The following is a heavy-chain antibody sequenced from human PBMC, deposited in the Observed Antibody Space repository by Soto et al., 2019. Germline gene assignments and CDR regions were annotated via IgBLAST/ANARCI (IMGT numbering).Heavy chain of an antibody. Sequence: SETLSLTCTVSGGSVSSGSYYWSWIRQPPGKGLEWIGYICYSGSTNYDPSLKSRVTISVDTSKNQFSLKLSSVTAADTAVYYCARWRDYYYYGMDVWGQGTTVTVSS. J-gene: IGHJ6*02. CDR3: ARWRDYYYYGMDV. CDR2: ICYSGST. CDR1: GGSVSSGSYY. D-gene: IGHD5-12*01. V-gene: IGHV4-61*01.